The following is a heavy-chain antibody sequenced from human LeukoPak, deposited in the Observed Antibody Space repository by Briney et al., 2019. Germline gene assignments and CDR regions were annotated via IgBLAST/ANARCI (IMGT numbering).Heavy chain of an antibody. V-gene: IGHV3-23*01. CDR3: ARERFPYYYYGMDV. Sequence: GGSLRLSCAASGFTFSSYAMSWVRQAPGKGLEWVSSISGSGGSTYYADSVKGRFTISRDNSKNTLYLQMNSLRAEDTAVYYCARERFPYYYYGMDVWGQGTTVTVSS. D-gene: IGHD3-10*01. CDR1: GFTFSSYA. CDR2: ISGSGGST. J-gene: IGHJ6*02.